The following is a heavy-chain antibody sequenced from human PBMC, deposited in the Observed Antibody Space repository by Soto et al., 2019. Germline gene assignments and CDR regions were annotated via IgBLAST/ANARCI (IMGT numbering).Heavy chain of an antibody. CDR2: IKTDGSEK. D-gene: IGHD3-10*01. V-gene: IGHV3-7*05. J-gene: IGHJ4*02. CDR1: GFTFSDYW. Sequence: EVQLVESGGGLVQPGGSLRLSCAASGFTFSDYWMSWVRQAPGKGLECVANIKTDGSEKSYVDPVKGRCTISRDNAKNSLYLQMNSLRAEDTAVYYCASSMGRGGNDYWGQGTLVAVSS. CDR3: ASSMGRGGNDY.